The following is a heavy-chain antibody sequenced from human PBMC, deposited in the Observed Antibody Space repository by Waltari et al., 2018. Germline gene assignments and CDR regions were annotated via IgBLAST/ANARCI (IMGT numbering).Heavy chain of an antibody. CDR2: FSAYNGNT. CDR1: GYTFTSYG. Sequence: QVQLVQSGAEVKKPGASVKVSCKASGYTFTSYGISWVRQAPGQGLEWMGWFSAYNGNTNYAQKLQGRVTMTTDTSTSTAYMELRSLRSDDTAVYYCARDGISNYYGSGSYFKGWFDPWGQGTLVTVSS. V-gene: IGHV1-18*01. J-gene: IGHJ5*02. CDR3: ARDGISNYYGSGSYFKGWFDP. D-gene: IGHD3-10*01.